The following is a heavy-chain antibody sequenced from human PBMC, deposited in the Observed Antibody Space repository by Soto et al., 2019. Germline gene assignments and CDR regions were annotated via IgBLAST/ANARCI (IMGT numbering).Heavy chain of an antibody. CDR2: IIPIFGTA. Sequence: ASVKVSCKASGGTFSSYAISWVRQAPGQGLEWMGGIIPIFGTANYAQKFQGRVTITADESTSTAYMELSSLRSEDTAVYYCARFGVVIGATPRDYYYGMDVWGQGTTVTVSS. CDR1: GGTFSSYA. V-gene: IGHV1-69*13. CDR3: ARFGVVIGATPRDYYYGMDV. J-gene: IGHJ6*02. D-gene: IGHD3-3*01.